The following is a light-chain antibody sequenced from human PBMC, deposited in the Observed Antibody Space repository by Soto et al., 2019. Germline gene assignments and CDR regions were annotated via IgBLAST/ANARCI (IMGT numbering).Light chain of an antibody. V-gene: IGKV1-5*03. CDR3: QQYNSNPLT. CDR1: QSFSTW. J-gene: IGKJ4*01. CDR2: ETS. Sequence: DIQMTQSPSTLSASVGDRVTITCRASQSFSTWLAWYQQKPGKAPNLLIYETSILESGVPSRFSGSGSGTEFTLTSSSLQPDDFATYFCQQYNSNPLTFGGGTKVEIK.